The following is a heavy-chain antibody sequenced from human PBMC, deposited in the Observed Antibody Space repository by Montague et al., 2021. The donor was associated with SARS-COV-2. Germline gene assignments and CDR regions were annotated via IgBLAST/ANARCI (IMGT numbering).Heavy chain of an antibody. CDR3: ARGMYGVTKTKDAFDI. CDR1: GGSIRSSDNY. Sequence: TLSLTCTVSGGSIRSSDNYWSWIRQHPGKGLEWIGYIYSSGTTYYNPSLRSRVTISVDTSKNQFSLKLSSVTAADTAVYYCARGMYGVTKTKDAFDIWDQGTMVSVSS. CDR2: IYSSGTT. D-gene: IGHD2-8*01. V-gene: IGHV4-31*03. J-gene: IGHJ3*02.